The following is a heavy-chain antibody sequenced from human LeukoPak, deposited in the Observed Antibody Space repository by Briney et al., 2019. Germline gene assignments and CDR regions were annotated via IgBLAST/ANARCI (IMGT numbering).Heavy chain of an antibody. CDR2: ISYDGSNK. CDR3: ARDAGD. J-gene: IGHJ4*02. Sequence: GGSLRLSCAASGFTFSSYAMHWVRQAPGKGLEWVAVISYDGSNKYYSDSVKGRFTISRDNSKNTLYLQMNSLRAEDTAVYYCARDAGDWGQGTLVTVSS. CDR1: GFTFSSYA. D-gene: IGHD7-27*01. V-gene: IGHV3-30-3*01.